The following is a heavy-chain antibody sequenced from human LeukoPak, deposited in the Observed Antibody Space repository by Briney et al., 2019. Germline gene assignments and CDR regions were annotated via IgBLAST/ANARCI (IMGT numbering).Heavy chain of an antibody. CDR1: GGSFSGYY. CDR3: ARTFAAGFFDH. D-gene: IGHD2/OR15-2a*01. J-gene: IGHJ4*02. Sequence: SETLSLTCAVYGGSFSGYYWSWIRQPPGKGLECIGYIYYTGSTNYNPSLKSRVTISVDTSKNQFSLKLSSVTAADTAVYYCARTFAAGFFDHWGQGTLVTVSS. CDR2: IYYTGST. V-gene: IGHV4-59*08.